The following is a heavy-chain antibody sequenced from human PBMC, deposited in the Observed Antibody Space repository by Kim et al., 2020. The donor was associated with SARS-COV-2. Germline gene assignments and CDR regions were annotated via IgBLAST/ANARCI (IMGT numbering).Heavy chain of an antibody. J-gene: IGHJ5*02. CDR3: ARLPTPSPVAAAGKGGRFDP. D-gene: IGHD6-13*01. Sequence: GESLKISCKGSGYSFTSYWIGWARQMPGKGLEWMGIIYPGDSDTRYSPSFQGQVTISADKSISTAYLQWSSLKASDTAMYYCARLPTPSPVAAAGKGGRFDPWGQGTLVTVSS. CDR1: GYSFTSYW. CDR2: IYPGDSDT. V-gene: IGHV5-51*01.